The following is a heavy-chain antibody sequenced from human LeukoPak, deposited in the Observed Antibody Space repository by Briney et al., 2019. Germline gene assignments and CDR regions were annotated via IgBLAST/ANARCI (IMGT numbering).Heavy chain of an antibody. CDR1: GFTFDDYA. V-gene: IGHV3-33*08. J-gene: IGHJ4*02. CDR2: IWYDGSNK. Sequence: GGSLRLSCAASGFTFDDYAMHWVRQAPGKGLEWVAVIWYDGSNKYYADSVKGRFTISRDNSKNTLYLQMNSLRAEDTAVYYCATYKRWGQGTLVTVSS. CDR3: ATYKR. D-gene: IGHD5-24*01.